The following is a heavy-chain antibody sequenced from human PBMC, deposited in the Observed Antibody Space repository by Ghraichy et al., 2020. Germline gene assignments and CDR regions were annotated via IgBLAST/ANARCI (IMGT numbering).Heavy chain of an antibody. CDR1: GFTFSSYA. D-gene: IGHD3-10*01. CDR2: ISGSGGST. V-gene: IGHV3-23*01. CDR3: AKGYGSGSYHFCYDY. Sequence: GGSLRLSCAASGFTFSSYAMSWVRQAPGKGLEWVSAISGSGGSTYYADSVKGRFTISRDNSKNTLYLQMNSLRAEDTAVYYCAKGYGSGSYHFCYDYWGQGTLVTVSS. J-gene: IGHJ4*02.